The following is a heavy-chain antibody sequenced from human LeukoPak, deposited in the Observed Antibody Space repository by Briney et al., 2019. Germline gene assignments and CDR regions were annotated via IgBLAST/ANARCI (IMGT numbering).Heavy chain of an antibody. Sequence: SETLSLTCTVSGGSISSYYWSWIRQPPGKGLEWIGRIYSSGSTGYNPSLKSRVTMSVDTSKNQFSLKLSSVTAADTAVYYCARDRELEYYFDYWGQGTLVTVSS. CDR1: GGSISSYY. D-gene: IGHD1-26*01. V-gene: IGHV4-4*07. CDR3: ARDRELEYYFDY. CDR2: IYSSGST. J-gene: IGHJ4*02.